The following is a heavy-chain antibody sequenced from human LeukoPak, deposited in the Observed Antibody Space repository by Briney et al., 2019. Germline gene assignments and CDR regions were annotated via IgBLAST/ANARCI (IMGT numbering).Heavy chain of an antibody. Sequence: PGRSLRLSCAASGFTFSSYAMHWVRQAPGKGLEWVAVISYDGSNKYYADSVKGRFTISRDNSKNTLYLQINSLRAEDTASYHCARKGLGGELGGFDYWGQGTLVTVSS. J-gene: IGHJ4*02. D-gene: IGHD1-26*01. CDR2: ISYDGSNK. CDR3: ARKGLGGELGGFDY. V-gene: IGHV3-30*04. CDR1: GFTFSSYA.